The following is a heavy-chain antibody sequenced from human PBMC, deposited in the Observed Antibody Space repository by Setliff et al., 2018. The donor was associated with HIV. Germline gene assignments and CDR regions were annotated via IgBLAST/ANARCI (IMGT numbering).Heavy chain of an antibody. CDR1: GESFSGFY. CDR3: ASDISPDDGYNRLHYFDY. D-gene: IGHD5-12*01. J-gene: IGHJ4*02. CDR2: IYHSEST. V-gene: IGHV4-34*01. Sequence: SETLSLTCAVYGESFSGFYWTWIRQPPGKGLEWIGSIYHSESTYYNPSLKSRVTISVDTSKNQFSLRLNSVTAADTAVYYCASDISPDDGYNRLHYFDYWGQGTLVTVSS.